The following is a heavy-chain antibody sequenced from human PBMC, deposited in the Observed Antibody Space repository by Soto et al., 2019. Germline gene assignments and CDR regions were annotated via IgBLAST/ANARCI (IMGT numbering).Heavy chain of an antibody. CDR1: GGTFNNYP. D-gene: IGHD5-12*01. CDR2: GIPIFVTA. J-gene: IGHJ6*02. CDR3: ARGRGYSGDDHYYFFDMDV. V-gene: IGHV1-69*01. Sequence: QVQLVQSGAEVKKPGSSVKVSCKASGGTFNNYPITWVRQAPGEGLEWRGGGIPIFVTANYAQKVQGRVTISVDETTSTAYMELSSLRSEDTAVYYCARGRGYSGDDHYYFFDMDVWGQGTTVTV.